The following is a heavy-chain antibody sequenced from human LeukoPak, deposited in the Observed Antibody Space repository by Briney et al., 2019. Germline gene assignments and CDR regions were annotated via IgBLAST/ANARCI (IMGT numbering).Heavy chain of an antibody. CDR3: ARTVRGDYVDF. CDR2: IYYGGNT. Sequence: SETLSLTCTVSGASISSYFWSWIRQPPGRGLEWIAYIYYGGNTRYNPSLKSRVTISEDTSNSQFSLRPNSVTAADTAVYYCARTVRGDYVDFWGQGTPVTVSS. J-gene: IGHJ4*02. V-gene: IGHV4-59*01. D-gene: IGHD4-17*01. CDR1: GASISSYF.